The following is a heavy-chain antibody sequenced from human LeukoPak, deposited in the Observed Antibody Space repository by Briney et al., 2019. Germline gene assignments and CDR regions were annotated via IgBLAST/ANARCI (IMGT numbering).Heavy chain of an antibody. CDR1: GYPFTGYY. J-gene: IGHJ4*02. CDR3: AREYTYGQGVDY. CDR2: INPNSGGT. V-gene: IGHV1-2*02. D-gene: IGHD5-18*01. Sequence: GASVKVSFKASGYPFTGYYMHWVRQAPGQGLEWMGWINPNSGGTNYAQKFQGRVTMTRDTSISTVYMELSSLRSDDTAVYYCAREYTYGQGVDYWGQGTLVTVSS.